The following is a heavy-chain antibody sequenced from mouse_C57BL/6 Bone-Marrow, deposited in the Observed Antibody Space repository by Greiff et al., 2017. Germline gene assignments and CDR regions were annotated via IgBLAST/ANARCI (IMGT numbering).Heavy chain of an antibody. Sequence: VQLQQSGPELVKPGASVKISCKASGYTFTDYYMNWVKQSHGKSLEWIGDINPNNGGTSYNQKFKGKATLTVAKSSSTAYMELRSLKSEDSAVYYCASYYYGIAMDYWGQGTSVTVSS. D-gene: IGHD1-1*01. CDR3: ASYYYGIAMDY. CDR1: GYTFTDYY. J-gene: IGHJ4*01. CDR2: INPNNGGT. V-gene: IGHV1-26*01.